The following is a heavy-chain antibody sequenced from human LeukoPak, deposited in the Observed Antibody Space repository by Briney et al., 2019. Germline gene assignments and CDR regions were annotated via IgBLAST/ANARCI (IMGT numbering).Heavy chain of an antibody. Sequence: PGGPLRLSCAASGFTFSSYAMHWVRQAPGKGLEWVAVISYDGSNKYYADSVKGRFTISRDNSKNTLYLQMNSLRAEDTAVYYCARETTGGGFDYWGQGTLVTVSS. D-gene: IGHD2-15*01. CDR2: ISYDGSNK. V-gene: IGHV3-30-3*01. CDR1: GFTFSSYA. CDR3: ARETTGGGFDY. J-gene: IGHJ4*02.